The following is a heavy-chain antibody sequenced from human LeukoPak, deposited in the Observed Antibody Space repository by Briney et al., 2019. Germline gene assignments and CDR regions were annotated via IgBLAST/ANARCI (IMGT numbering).Heavy chain of an antibody. J-gene: IGHJ4*02. Sequence: SQTLSLTCAVSGVSISSGGYSWGWIRQPPGKGLEWIGYIYHSGSTYYNPSLQSRVTISVDRSKNQFSLNLSSVTAADTAVYYCARGSRAYFDFWGQGALVTVSS. CDR1: GVSISSGGYS. V-gene: IGHV4-30-2*01. CDR2: IYHSGST. CDR3: ARGSRAYFDF. D-gene: IGHD6-13*01.